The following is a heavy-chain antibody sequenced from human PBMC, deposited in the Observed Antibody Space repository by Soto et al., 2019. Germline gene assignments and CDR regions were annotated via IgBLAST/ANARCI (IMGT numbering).Heavy chain of an antibody. J-gene: IGHJ4*02. CDR2: INHSGST. D-gene: IGHD6-6*01. Sequence: QVQLQQWGAGLLKPSETLSLTCAVYGGSFSGYYWSWIRQPPGKGVEWIGEINHSGSTHYNPSLKSRVTIPVVPSKNQFSRSLSSVTAASRAVYYCARGPHGAPRPLPFAYWGQGTLVTVS. V-gene: IGHV4-34*01. CDR1: GGSFSGYY. CDR3: ARGPHGAPRPLPFAY.